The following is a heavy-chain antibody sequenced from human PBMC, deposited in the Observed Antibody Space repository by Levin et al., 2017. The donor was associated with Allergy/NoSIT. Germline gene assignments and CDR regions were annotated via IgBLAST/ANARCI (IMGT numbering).Heavy chain of an antibody. CDR3: AREEGSGSYFPY. J-gene: IGHJ4*02. D-gene: IGHD1-26*01. CDR1: GFTFSSHS. CDR2: ISSSGTT. Sequence: QAGGSLRLSCAASGFTFSSHSMNWVRQAPGKGLEWLSYISSSGTTYYADSVKGRFTISRDNAKNSLYLQMNSLRDEDTAVYYCAREEGSGSYFPYWGQGTLVTVSS. V-gene: IGHV3-48*02.